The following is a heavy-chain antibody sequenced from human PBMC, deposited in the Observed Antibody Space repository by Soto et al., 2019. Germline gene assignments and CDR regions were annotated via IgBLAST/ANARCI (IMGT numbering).Heavy chain of an antibody. J-gene: IGHJ4*02. CDR1: GGSISSYY. V-gene: IGHV4-59*01. D-gene: IGHD5-12*01. CDR3: ASHRSGYNFDY. CDR2: LYYSGIT. Sequence: LSLTCTVSGGSISSYYWSWIRQPPGKGLEWIGYLYYSGITNYNPSLKSRVSTSLDPSKNQFSLKLTSVTAADTAVYYCASHRSGYNFDYWGQGTLVTVSS.